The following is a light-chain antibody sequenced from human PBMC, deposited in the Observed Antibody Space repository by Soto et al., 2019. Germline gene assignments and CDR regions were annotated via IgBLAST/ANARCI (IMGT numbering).Light chain of an antibody. CDR3: AAWDDSLNGHV. CDR2: SNN. J-gene: IGLJ2*01. Sequence: QSVLTQPPSASGTPGQRVTISCSGSSSNIGSNTVDWYQQFPGTAPKLLIYSNNQRPSGVPDRISGSKSGTSASLAIRGLQSEDEADYYCAAWDDSLNGHVLGGGTKLTVL. CDR1: SSNIGSNT. V-gene: IGLV1-44*01.